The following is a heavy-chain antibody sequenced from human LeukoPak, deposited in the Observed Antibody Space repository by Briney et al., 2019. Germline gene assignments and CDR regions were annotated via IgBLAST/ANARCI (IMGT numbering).Heavy chain of an antibody. Sequence: KASETLSLTCTVSGGSISSYYWSWIRQPPGKGLEWIGYIYYSGSTNYNPSLKSRVTISVDTSKNQFSLKLSSVTAADTAVYYCARLANYYDIWGRAFDIWGQGTMVTVSS. CDR3: ARLANYYDIWGRAFDI. CDR1: GGSISSYY. D-gene: IGHD3-22*01. V-gene: IGHV4-59*01. J-gene: IGHJ3*02. CDR2: IYYSGST.